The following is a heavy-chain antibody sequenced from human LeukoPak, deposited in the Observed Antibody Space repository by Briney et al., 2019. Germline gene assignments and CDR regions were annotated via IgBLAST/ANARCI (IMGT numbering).Heavy chain of an antibody. D-gene: IGHD3-22*01. CDR1: GFTFSSYE. Sequence: PGGSLRLSCAASGFTFSSYEMNWVRQAPGEGLEWVSSISSSGSYIYYADSVKGRFTISRDNAKNSLYLQMDTLRAEDAAVYYCASNTHDNADSHRRMDVWGKGTTVTVSS. CDR2: ISSSGSYI. V-gene: IGHV3-21*01. J-gene: IGHJ6*04. CDR3: ASNTHDNADSHRRMDV.